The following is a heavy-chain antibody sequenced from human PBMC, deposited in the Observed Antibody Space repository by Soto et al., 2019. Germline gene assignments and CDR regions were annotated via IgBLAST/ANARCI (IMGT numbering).Heavy chain of an antibody. V-gene: IGHV2-70*11. CDR2: INWDGDE. D-gene: IGHD2-21*01. Sequence: SGPTLVNPTQTLTLTCTFSGFSLSTTGTCVTWIRQPPGKALEWLARINWDGDEYYSRSLKTRLTISKDTSRNQVVLTMTNMDPVDTATYYCARILAGPYYFFAMDVWGQGTTVTVSS. CDR3: ARILAGPYYFFAMDV. J-gene: IGHJ6*02. CDR1: GFSLSTTGTC.